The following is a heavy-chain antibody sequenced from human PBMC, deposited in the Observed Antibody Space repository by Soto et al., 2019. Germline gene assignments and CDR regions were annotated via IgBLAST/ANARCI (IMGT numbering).Heavy chain of an antibody. CDR2: INSDSSTI. Sequence: PWWSLRLSCSASVFTFTTYSMHWVRQAPGKGLQWVAYINSDSSTIYYADSVKGRFTISRDNAKNSLYLQLTSLRDEDTAVYYCAREPSGGDDYPDPRESWGQGTLVTVSS. CDR3: AREPSGGDDYPDPRES. J-gene: IGHJ5*01. CDR1: VFTFTTYS. D-gene: IGHD4-17*01. V-gene: IGHV3-48*02.